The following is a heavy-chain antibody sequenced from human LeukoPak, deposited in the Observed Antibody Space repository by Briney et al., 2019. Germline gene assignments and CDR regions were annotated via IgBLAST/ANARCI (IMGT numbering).Heavy chain of an antibody. CDR1: GGSFSGYY. CDR2: IYYSGST. J-gene: IGHJ4*02. CDR3: ARVGAPYCGGDCYTYYYDSSGYLPDY. D-gene: IGHD3-22*01. Sequence: SETLSLTCAVYGGSFSGYYWSWIRQPPGKGLEWMGYIYYSGSTYYNPSLKSRVTISVDTSKNQFSLKLSSVTAADTAVYYCARVGAPYCGGDCYTYYYDSSGYLPDYWGQGTLVTVSS. V-gene: IGHV4-34*01.